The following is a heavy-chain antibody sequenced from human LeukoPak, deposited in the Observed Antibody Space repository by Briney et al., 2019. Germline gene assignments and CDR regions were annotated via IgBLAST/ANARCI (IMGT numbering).Heavy chain of an antibody. CDR3: ARDRPEGVLYYYYYYGMDV. Sequence: GASVKVSCKASGYTFTSYGISWVRQAPGQGLEWMGWISVYNGNTNYAQKLQGRVTMTTDTSTSTAYMELRSLRSDDTAVYYCARDRPEGVLYYYYYYGMDVWGQGTTVTVSS. CDR1: GYTFTSYG. CDR2: ISVYNGNT. V-gene: IGHV1-18*01. J-gene: IGHJ6*02. D-gene: IGHD6-6*01.